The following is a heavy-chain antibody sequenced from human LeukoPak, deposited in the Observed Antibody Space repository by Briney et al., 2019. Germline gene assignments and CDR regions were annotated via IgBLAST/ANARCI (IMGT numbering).Heavy chain of an antibody. CDR3: TTAPAAYTFDY. J-gene: IGHJ4*02. D-gene: IGHD2-2*01. V-gene: IGHV3-15*01. CDR2: IKSKTDGGTT. Sequence: GGSLRLSCAASGFTYSNAWMSWVRQAPGKGLEWVGRIKSKTDGGTTEYAAPVKGRFTISRDDSKNTLYLQMNSLKTEDTAVYYCTTAPAAYTFDYWGQGTLVTVS. CDR1: GFTYSNAW.